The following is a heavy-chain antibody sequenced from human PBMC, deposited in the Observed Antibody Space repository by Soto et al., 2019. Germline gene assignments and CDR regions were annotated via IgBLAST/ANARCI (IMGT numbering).Heavy chain of an antibody. V-gene: IGHV3-21*01. CDR2: ISSSSNYI. CDR1: GFTLTSYS. Sequence: QLVESGGGLVKPGGSLRLSCAASGFTLTSYSMNWVRQAPGKGLEWVSSISSSSNYIYYADSVKGRFTISRDNAKNSLYLQINSLRAEDTAVYYCVGYCTSTSCSEPYWGQGTLVTVSS. D-gene: IGHD2-2*01. CDR3: VGYCTSTSCSEPY. J-gene: IGHJ4*02.